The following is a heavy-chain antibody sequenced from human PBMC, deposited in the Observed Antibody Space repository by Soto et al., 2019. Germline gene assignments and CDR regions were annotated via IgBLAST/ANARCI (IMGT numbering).Heavy chain of an antibody. J-gene: IGHJ4*02. CDR2: ISGSGGST. D-gene: IGHD3-3*01. Sequence: EVQLLESGGGLVQPGGSLRLSCAASGFTFSSYAMSWVRQAPGKGLEWVSAISGSGGSTYYADSVKGRFTISRDNSKNTLYLQMNRLSAEDTAVYYCAKGAYYDFWSGYYTDDYWGQGTLVTVSS. CDR3: AKGAYYDFWSGYYTDDY. V-gene: IGHV3-23*01. CDR1: GFTFSSYA.